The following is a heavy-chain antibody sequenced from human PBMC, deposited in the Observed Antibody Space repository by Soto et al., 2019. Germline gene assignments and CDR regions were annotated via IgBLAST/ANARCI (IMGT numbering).Heavy chain of an antibody. CDR3: ARVLGFCTSTTCYPSQGLDY. V-gene: IGHV4-34*01. CDR2: ISDTGSV. D-gene: IGHD2-2*01. Sequence: QVQLQQWGAGLLKPSETLSLTCAVYVGSFSGYYWSWIRQTPGKGLEWIGEISDTGSVNFNPSLKSRVTISVDTSKNQFSLKLTSVTAADSAVYYCARVLGFCTSTTCYPSQGLDYWGQGTLVTVSS. CDR1: VGSFSGYY. J-gene: IGHJ4*02.